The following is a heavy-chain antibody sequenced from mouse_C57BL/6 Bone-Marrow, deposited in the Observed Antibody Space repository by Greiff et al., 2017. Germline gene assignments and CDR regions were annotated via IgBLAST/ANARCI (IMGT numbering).Heavy chain of an antibody. CDR2: IDPSDSYT. D-gene: IGHD1-1*01. Sequence: QVQLQQPGAELVMPGASVKLSCKASGYTFTSYWMHWVKQRPGQGLEWIGEIDPSDSYTNYNQKLKGKSTLTVDKSSSTAYMQLSSLTSEDSAVYYCARDGSSYNYAMDYWGQGTSVTVSS. CDR3: ARDGSSYNYAMDY. J-gene: IGHJ4*01. V-gene: IGHV1-69*01. CDR1: GYTFTSYW.